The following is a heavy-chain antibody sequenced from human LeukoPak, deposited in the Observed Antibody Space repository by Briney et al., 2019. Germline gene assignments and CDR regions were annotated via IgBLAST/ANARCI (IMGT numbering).Heavy chain of an antibody. V-gene: IGHV3-30*18. Sequence: GGSLRLSCAASGFTFSNHGMHWVRQAPGKGLEWVAFISYDENVKYYPDSVRGRFTISRDNSKNTLYFQMNSLKPEDTAVYYCAKDKGAMYSALDYWGRGTLVTVSS. CDR3: AKDKGAMYSALDY. CDR1: GFTFSNHG. D-gene: IGHD2-21*01. CDR2: ISYDENVK. J-gene: IGHJ4*02.